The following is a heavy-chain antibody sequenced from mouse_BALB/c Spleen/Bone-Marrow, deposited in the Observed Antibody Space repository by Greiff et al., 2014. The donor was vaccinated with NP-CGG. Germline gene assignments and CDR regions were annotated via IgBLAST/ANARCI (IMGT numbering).Heavy chain of an antibody. CDR2: INPSTGYT. J-gene: IGHJ4*01. Sequence: QVQLKQSGAELAKPGASVKMSCKASGYTFTSYWMHWVKQRPGQGLEWIGFINPSTGYTDYNQKFKDKATLTAYKSSSTAYMQLSSLTSEDSAVYYCARGVNYYAMDDWGQGTSVTVSS. V-gene: IGHV1-7*01. CDR1: GYTFTSYW. CDR3: ARGVNYYAMDD.